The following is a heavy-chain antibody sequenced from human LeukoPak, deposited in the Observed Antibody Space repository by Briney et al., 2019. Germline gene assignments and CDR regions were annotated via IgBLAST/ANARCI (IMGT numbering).Heavy chain of an antibody. D-gene: IGHD3-22*01. V-gene: IGHV1-69*05. J-gene: IGHJ4*02. CDR1: AGTFTSYA. CDR2: IIPIFGTT. Sequence: SVKVSCKASAGTFTSYAISWVRQAPGQGLEWMGGIIPIFGTTNYVQKIEGRLTITTDESTSAAYMELRSVGSEKTTMYYCARGRFRYYDTSGYYPPFDSWGQGTLVTVSS. CDR3: ARGRFRYYDTSGYYPPFDS.